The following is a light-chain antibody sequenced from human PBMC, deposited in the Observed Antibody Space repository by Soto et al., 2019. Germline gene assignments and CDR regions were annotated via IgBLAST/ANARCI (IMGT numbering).Light chain of an antibody. V-gene: IGKV1-6*01. CDR1: QGIGNA. Sequence: QMTQSPSSISVFVVAIVIISRRASQGIGNALGWYQQKPGKPPKVLIYGASNLQSGVPPRFSGSGSGTDFTLAISSLQPEDSATYYCLKDINYPWTCGKG. J-gene: IGKJ1*01. CDR2: GAS. CDR3: LKDINYPWT.